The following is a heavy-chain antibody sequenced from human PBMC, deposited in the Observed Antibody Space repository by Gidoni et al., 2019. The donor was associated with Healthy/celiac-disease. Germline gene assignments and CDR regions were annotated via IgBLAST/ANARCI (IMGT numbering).Heavy chain of an antibody. CDR2: IIPILGIA. Sequence: QVQLVQSGAEVKKPRPPVKVYCKASGGTFSSYTLSWVRQAPGQGLEWMGRIIPILGIANYAQKFQGRVTITANKSTSTAYMELSSLRSEDTAVYYCAAEIAMVRGWFDPWGQGTLVTVSS. CDR1: GGTFSSYT. D-gene: IGHD3-10*01. V-gene: IGHV1-69*02. J-gene: IGHJ5*02. CDR3: AAEIAMVRGWFDP.